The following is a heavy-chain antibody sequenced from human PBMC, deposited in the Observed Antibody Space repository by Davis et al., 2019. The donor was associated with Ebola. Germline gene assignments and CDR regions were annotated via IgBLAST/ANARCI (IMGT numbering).Heavy chain of an antibody. CDR2: ISSSGNTI. V-gene: IGHV3-11*01. CDR1: GFTFSDYY. Sequence: GESLKISCAASGFTFSDYYMSWIRQAPGKGLEWVSYISSSGNTIYYANSVKGRFTISRDNAKNSLYLQMNSLRAEDTALYYCARDRVAAAGTEWFDPWGQGTLDTVSS. J-gene: IGHJ5*02. CDR3: ARDRVAAAGTEWFDP. D-gene: IGHD6-13*01.